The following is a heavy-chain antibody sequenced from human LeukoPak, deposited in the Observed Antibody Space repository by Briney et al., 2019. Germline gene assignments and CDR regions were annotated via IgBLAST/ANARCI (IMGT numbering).Heavy chain of an antibody. Sequence: ASVNVSCKASGYTFTSYYMHWVRQAPGQGLEWMGITNPSGGSTSYAQKFQGRVTMTRDTSTSTVYMELSSLRSEDTAVYYCARYSSGWYIDYWGQGTLVTVSS. D-gene: IGHD6-19*01. CDR3: ARYSSGWYIDY. J-gene: IGHJ4*02. CDR1: GYTFTSYY. CDR2: TNPSGGST. V-gene: IGHV1-46*01.